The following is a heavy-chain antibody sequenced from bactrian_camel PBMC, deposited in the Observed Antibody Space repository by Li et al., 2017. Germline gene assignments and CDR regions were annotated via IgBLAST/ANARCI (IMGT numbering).Heavy chain of an antibody. CDR1: GFTFSSYS. D-gene: IGHD6*01. Sequence: VQLVESGGGLVQPGGSLRLSCAASGFTFSSYSMNWVCQAPGKGLEWVSSIPGDGGSTYYADSVKGRFTISRDNAKNTLYLQLNSLNTEDTAIYYCTRDVAGNYYGSDYWGKGTQVTVS. J-gene: IGHJ7*01. CDR2: IPGDGGST. V-gene: IGHV3S31*01.